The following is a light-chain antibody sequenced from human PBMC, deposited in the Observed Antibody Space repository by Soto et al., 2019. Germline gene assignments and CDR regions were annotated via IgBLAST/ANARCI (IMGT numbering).Light chain of an antibody. J-gene: IGLJ2*01. Sequence: QAVVTQPPSASGTPGQRVTISCSASNSNIGSNYVYWYQQLPGTAPKLLIYRNNQRPSGVPDRFSGSKSGTSASLAISGLRSEDEAHYYCAAWDDSLSVVFGGGTKLTVL. CDR3: AAWDDSLSVV. CDR2: RNN. CDR1: NSNIGSNY. V-gene: IGLV1-47*01.